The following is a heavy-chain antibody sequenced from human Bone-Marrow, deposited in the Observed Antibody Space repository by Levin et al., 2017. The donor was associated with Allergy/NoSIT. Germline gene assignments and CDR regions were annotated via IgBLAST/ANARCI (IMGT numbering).Heavy chain of an antibody. Sequence: PSETLSLTCNISGGSISCSDCYWGWIRQSPGKGLEWIGTIYYSGSTYYNPSLKSRVTILLDTSKKQFSLKLNSVTAADTAVYFCARIWGGSGSLFDHWGQGILVLVSS. CDR2: IYYSGST. CDR3: ARIWGGSGSLFDH. V-gene: IGHV4-39*07. J-gene: IGHJ4*02. D-gene: IGHD3-10*01. CDR1: GGSISCSDCY.